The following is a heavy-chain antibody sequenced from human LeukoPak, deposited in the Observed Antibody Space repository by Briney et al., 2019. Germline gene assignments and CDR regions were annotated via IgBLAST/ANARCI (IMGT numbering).Heavy chain of an antibody. Sequence: PSETLSLTCTVSGGSISSYYWSWIRQPPGKGLEWIGEINHSGSTNYNPSLKSRVTISVDTSKNQFSLKLSSVTAADTAVYYCAVVPAANGWFDPWGRGTLVTVSS. CDR2: INHSGST. D-gene: IGHD2-2*01. CDR3: AVVPAANGWFDP. CDR1: GGSISSYY. J-gene: IGHJ5*02. V-gene: IGHV4-34*01.